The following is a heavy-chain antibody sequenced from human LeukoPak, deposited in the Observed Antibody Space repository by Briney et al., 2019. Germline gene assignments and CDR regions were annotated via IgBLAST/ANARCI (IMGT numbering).Heavy chain of an antibody. V-gene: IGHV3-21*01. J-gene: IGHJ4*02. D-gene: IGHD1-26*01. CDR1: GFTFSSYE. Sequence: GGSLRLSCAASGFTFSSYEMNWVRQAPGKGLEWVAAISSSSRDIFYADSVKGRFSISRDNTHNSLSLRMNSLGAEDTAVYYCVREAAATLFDYWGQGTLVTVSS. CDR3: VREAAATLFDY. CDR2: ISSSSRDI.